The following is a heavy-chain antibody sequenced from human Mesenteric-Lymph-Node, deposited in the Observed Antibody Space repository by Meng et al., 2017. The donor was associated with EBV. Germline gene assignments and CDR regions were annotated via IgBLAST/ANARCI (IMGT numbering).Heavy chain of an antibody. CDR3: ARDSDYYGSGSAVDY. CDR1: GLTVRSNY. Sequence: EVLWVGCGGGLGKPGGSLRLSCVASGLTVRSNYMSWVRQAPGKGLEWVSVIYFSGTAYYADSVKGRFTVSRDNSKSTLYLQMNSLRAEDTAVYYCARDSDYYGSGSAVDYWGQGTLVTVSS. D-gene: IGHD3-10*01. J-gene: IGHJ4*02. CDR2: IYFSGTA. V-gene: IGHV3-53*01.